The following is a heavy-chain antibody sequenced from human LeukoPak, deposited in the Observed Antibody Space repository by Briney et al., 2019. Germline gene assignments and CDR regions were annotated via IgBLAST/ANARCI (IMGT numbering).Heavy chain of an antibody. J-gene: IGHJ6*03. CDR1: GYTFTSYY. Sequence: ASVKVSCKASGYTFTSYYMHWVRQAPGQGLEWIGIINPSGGSTSYAQKFQGRVTMTRDTSISTAYMGLSRLRSDDTAVYYCARGIGCTSCYTRIPYYMDVWGKGTTVTVSS. V-gene: IGHV1-46*01. CDR2: INPSGGST. D-gene: IGHD2-2*02. CDR3: ARGIGCTSCYTRIPYYMDV.